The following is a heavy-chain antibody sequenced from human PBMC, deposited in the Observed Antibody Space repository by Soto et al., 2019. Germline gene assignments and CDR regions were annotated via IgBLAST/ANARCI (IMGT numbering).Heavy chain of an antibody. CDR2: IYHSGST. CDR3: ARWESYYDFWSGYRENDAFDI. J-gene: IGHJ3*02. D-gene: IGHD3-3*01. V-gene: IGHV4-4*02. Sequence: QVQLQESGPGLVKPSGTLSLTCAVSGGSISSSNWWSWVRQPPGKGLEWIGEIYHSGSTNYNPSLKSRVTISVDKSKNQFSLKLSSVTAADTAVYYCARWESYYDFWSGYRENDAFDIWGQGTMVTVSS. CDR1: GGSISSSNW.